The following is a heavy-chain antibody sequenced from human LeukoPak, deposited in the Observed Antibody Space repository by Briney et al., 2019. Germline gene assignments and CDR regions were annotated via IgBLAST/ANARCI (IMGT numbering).Heavy chain of an antibody. CDR3: AVPATTETTDYFDY. Sequence: PGGSLRLSCVASGFPFSSYWMTWVRQAPGKGLEWVANIKQDGSKKSYVDSVKGRFTISRDNAKNTLYLQMNSLRAEDTAVYYCAVPATTETTDYFDYWGQGILVTVSS. J-gene: IGHJ4*02. V-gene: IGHV3-7*01. CDR1: GFPFSSYW. CDR2: IKQDGSKK. D-gene: IGHD4-17*01.